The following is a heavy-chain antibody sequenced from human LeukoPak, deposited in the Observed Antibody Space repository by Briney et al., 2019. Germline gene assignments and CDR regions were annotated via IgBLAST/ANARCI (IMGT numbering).Heavy chain of an antibody. D-gene: IGHD3-22*01. Sequence: PSASVKVSCKASGYTFTSYYMHWVRQAPGQGLEWMGIINPSGGSTSYAQKFQGRVTMTRDTSTSTDYMELSSLRSEDTAVYYCARARVAMIVVVAFDYWGQGTLVTVSS. V-gene: IGHV1-46*01. CDR3: ARARVAMIVVVAFDY. CDR1: GYTFTSYY. CDR2: INPSGGST. J-gene: IGHJ4*02.